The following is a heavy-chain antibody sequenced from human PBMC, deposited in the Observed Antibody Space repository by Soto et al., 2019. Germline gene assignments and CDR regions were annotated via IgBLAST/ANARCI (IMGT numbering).Heavy chain of an antibody. D-gene: IGHD6-13*01. J-gene: IGHJ5*02. V-gene: IGHV1-18*01. CDR1: GYTFTSYG. CDR2: ISDYNGKT. CDR3: AREWTQQLVRPWFDP. Sequence: ASLKVSCKASGYTFTSYGSGWVRQAPAQGLEWMGWISDYNGKTNYAQKLQGRVTMTTDTSTSTAYMELRRLRSDDTVVYFCAREWTQQLVRPWFDPWGQGTLVTVSS.